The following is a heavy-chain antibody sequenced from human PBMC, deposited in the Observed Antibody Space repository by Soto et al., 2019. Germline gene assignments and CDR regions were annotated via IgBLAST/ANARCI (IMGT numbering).Heavy chain of an antibody. CDR2: IKQDGSEK. D-gene: IGHD3-9*01. CDR3: ARRGGLRYFDWLLTGSFDY. CDR1: GFTFSSYW. J-gene: IGHJ4*02. Sequence: EVQLVESGGGLVQPGGSLRLSCAASGFTFSSYWMSWVHQAPGKGLEWVANIKQDGSEKYYVDSVKGRFTISRDNAKNSLYLQMNSLRAEDTAVYYCARRGGLRYFDWLLTGSFDYWGQGTLVTVSS. V-gene: IGHV3-7*01.